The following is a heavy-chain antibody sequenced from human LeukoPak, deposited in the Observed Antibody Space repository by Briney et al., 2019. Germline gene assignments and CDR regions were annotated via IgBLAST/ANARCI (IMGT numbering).Heavy chain of an antibody. CDR1: GFTFNTYW. J-gene: IGHJ4*02. Sequence: PGGSLRLSCAASGFTFNTYWMSWARQAPGEGREWVANIKQDGREIYYVDSVKGRFTISRDNAKTSLYLQMNSLRAEDTAVYYCASDVEASNFWTGYSYWGQGSLVTVSS. CDR3: ASDVEASNFWTGYSY. CDR2: IKQDGREI. D-gene: IGHD3/OR15-3a*01. V-gene: IGHV3-7*01.